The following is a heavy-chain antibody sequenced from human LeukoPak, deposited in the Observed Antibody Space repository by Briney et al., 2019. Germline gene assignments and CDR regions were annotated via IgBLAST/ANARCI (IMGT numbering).Heavy chain of an antibody. CDR3: ARARVGLYSSSPFDY. D-gene: IGHD6-13*01. CDR1: GGSISSGGYY. CDR2: IYYSGST. V-gene: IGHV4-31*03. Sequence: SQTLSLTCTASGGSISSGGYYWSWIRQHPGKGLEWIGYIYYSGSTYYNPSLKSRVTISVDTSKNQFSLKLSSVTAADTAVYYCARARVGLYSSSPFDYWGQGTLVIVSS. J-gene: IGHJ4*02.